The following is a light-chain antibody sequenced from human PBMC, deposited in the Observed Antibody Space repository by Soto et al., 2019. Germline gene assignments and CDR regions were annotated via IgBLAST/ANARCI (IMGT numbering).Light chain of an antibody. Sequence: EIVMTQSPATLSVSPGERATLSCRASQSVSSNLAWYQQKPGQAPRLIIYGASTRATGIPARFSGSGSGTEFTHTISSLQSEDFAVYYCQQYNNWPVTFGQGTRLEIK. CDR3: QQYNNWPVT. CDR2: GAS. J-gene: IGKJ5*01. V-gene: IGKV3-15*01. CDR1: QSVSSN.